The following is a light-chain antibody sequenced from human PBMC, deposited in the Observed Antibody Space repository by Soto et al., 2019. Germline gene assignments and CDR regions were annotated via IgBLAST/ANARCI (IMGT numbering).Light chain of an antibody. Sequence: QSVLTQPHSVSGSPGQSVTISCTGTSSDVGGYSYVSWYQQHPGKAPELIIYDVTEWPSGVPDRFSGSKSGNTASLTISGLQAEDEADYYCCSYTGSYSYVFGIGTKLTVL. CDR1: SSDVGGYSY. J-gene: IGLJ1*01. CDR2: DVT. V-gene: IGLV2-11*01. CDR3: CSYTGSYSYV.